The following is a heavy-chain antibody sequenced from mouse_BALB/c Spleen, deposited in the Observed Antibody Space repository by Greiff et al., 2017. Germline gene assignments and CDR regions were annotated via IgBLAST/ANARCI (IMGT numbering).Heavy chain of an antibody. Sequence: EVQLQESGPELVKPGASVKMSCKASGYTFTSYVMHWVKQKPGQGLEWIGYINPYNDGTKYNEKFKGKATLTSDKSSSTAYMELSSLTSEDSAVYYCARRGGLYGNLYFDYWGQGTTLTVSS. CDR3: ARRGGLYGNLYFDY. CDR2: INPYNDGT. D-gene: IGHD2-1*01. CDR1: GYTFTSYV. V-gene: IGHV1-14*01. J-gene: IGHJ2*01.